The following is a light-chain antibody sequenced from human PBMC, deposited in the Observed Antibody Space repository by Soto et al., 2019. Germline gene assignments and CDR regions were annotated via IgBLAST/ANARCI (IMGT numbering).Light chain of an antibody. J-gene: IGLJ1*01. V-gene: IGLV2-14*01. CDR3: SSYTSSNTYV. CDR1: SSDVGGYNY. Sequence: QSVLTRPASVSGSPGQSITISCTGTSSDVGGYNYVSWYQQHPGKAPKLMIYEVSNRPSGISNRFSGSKSGNTASLTISGLQPEDEADYYCSSYTSSNTYVFGTGTKVTVL. CDR2: EVS.